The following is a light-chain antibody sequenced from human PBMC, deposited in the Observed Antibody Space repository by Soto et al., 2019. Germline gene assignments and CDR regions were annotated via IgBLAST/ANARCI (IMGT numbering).Light chain of an antibody. J-gene: IGLJ3*02. CDR1: SSDIGDSNF. V-gene: IGLV2-14*03. Sequence: QSALAQPASVSGSPGQSITISCTGTSSDIGDSNFVSWYQHNPGKAPKLLIYDVSDRPSRISSRFSGSKSANTASLTISGLQAEDEAFYYCSSYTTSSTLVFGGGTKVTVL. CDR2: DVS. CDR3: SSYTTSSTLV.